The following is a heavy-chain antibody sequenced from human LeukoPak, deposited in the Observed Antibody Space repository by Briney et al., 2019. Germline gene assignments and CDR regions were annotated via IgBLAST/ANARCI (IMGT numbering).Heavy chain of an antibody. V-gene: IGHV3-23*01. J-gene: IGHJ4*02. CDR1: GFTFSSYP. CDR2: ISGSGGST. D-gene: IGHD6-19*01. CDR3: AKVIAVAGKFDY. Sequence: GGSLRLSCAASGFTFSSYPLNWVRQAPGKGLEWVSAISGSGGSTYYADSVKGRFTISRDNSKNTLYLQMNSLRAEDTAIYYCAKVIAVAGKFDYWGQGTLVTVSS.